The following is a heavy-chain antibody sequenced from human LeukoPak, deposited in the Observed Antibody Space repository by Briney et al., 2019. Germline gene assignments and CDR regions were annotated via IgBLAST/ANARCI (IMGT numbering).Heavy chain of an antibody. D-gene: IGHD3-10*01. Sequence: PGGSLRLSCAASGFTFSTYSMNWVRQAPGKGLEWVASMTSSSDYMSYADSVKGRFTISRDNAQNSLYLQMNSLGAEDTAVYYCARETGTYGFDCWGQGTLVTVPS. CDR1: GFTFSTYS. CDR3: ARETGTYGFDC. CDR2: MTSSSDYM. V-gene: IGHV3-21*01. J-gene: IGHJ4*02.